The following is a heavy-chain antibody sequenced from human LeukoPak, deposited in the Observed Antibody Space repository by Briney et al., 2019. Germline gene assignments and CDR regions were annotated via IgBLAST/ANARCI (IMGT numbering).Heavy chain of an antibody. J-gene: IGHJ4*02. D-gene: IGHD3-9*01. CDR1: GGSISSSSYY. V-gene: IGHV4-39*07. CDR3: ARDMGGGDYDILTGYLRGGFDY. Sequence: SETLSLTCTVSGGSISSSSYYWGWIRQPPGKGLEWIGSIYYSGSTYYNPSLKSRVTISVDTSKNQFSLKLSSVTAADTAVYYCARDMGGGDYDILTGYLRGGFDYWGQGTLVTVSS. CDR2: IYYSGST.